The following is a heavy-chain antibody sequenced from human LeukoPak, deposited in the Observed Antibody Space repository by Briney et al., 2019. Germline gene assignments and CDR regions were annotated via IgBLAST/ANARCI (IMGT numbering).Heavy chain of an antibody. J-gene: IGHJ4*02. Sequence: GRSLTLSCAASGFTFSSYAMEWVRPAPGKGLGWVGVISYDGSNKYHADSVKGRFTISRDNPNNTLYLQMNSLRAEDTGVYYCARGAEWFGELEDNSLDYWGQGTLVTVSS. D-gene: IGHD3-10*01. V-gene: IGHV3-30*04. CDR3: ARGAEWFGELEDNSLDY. CDR2: ISYDGSNK. CDR1: GFTFSSYA.